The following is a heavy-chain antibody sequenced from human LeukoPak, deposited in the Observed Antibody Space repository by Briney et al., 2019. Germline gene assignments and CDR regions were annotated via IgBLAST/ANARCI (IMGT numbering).Heavy chain of an antibody. D-gene: IGHD3-3*01. CDR2: IYHSGST. CDR3: ARQLVEYYDFWSGQENAFDI. CDR1: GYSISSVYY. Sequence: PSETLSLTCAVSGYSISSVYYWGWIRQPPGKGLEWIGSIYHSGSTYYNPSLKSRVTISVDTYKNQFSLKLSSVTAADTAVYYCARQLVEYYDFWSGQENAFDIWGQGTMVTVSS. V-gene: IGHV4-38-2*01. J-gene: IGHJ3*02.